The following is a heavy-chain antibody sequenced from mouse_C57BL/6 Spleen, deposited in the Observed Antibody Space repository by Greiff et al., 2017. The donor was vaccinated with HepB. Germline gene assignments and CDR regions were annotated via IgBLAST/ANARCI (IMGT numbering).Heavy chain of an antibody. D-gene: IGHD2-5*01. Sequence: QVQLQQSGAELLRPGASVTLSCKASGYTFTDYEMHWVKQTPVHGLEWIGAIDPETGGTAYNQKFKGKAILTADKSSSTAYMELRSLTSEDSAVYYCTRGTPSYSNYGGFAYWGQGTLVTVSA. V-gene: IGHV1-15*01. CDR3: TRGTPSYSNYGGFAY. CDR2: IDPETGGT. J-gene: IGHJ3*01. CDR1: GYTFTDYE.